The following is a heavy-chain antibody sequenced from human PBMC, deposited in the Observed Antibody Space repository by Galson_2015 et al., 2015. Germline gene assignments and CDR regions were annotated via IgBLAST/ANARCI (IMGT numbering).Heavy chain of an antibody. Sequence: TLSLTCTVSGGSISSGDYYWSWIRQPPGKGLEWIGYIYYSGSTYYNPSHKSRVTISVDTSKNQFSLKLSSVTAADTAVYYCARGAPSYYYDSSGPFEIWGQGTMVTVSS. J-gene: IGHJ3*02. V-gene: IGHV4-30-4*01. D-gene: IGHD3-22*01. CDR3: ARGAPSYYYDSSGPFEI. CDR2: IYYSGST. CDR1: GGSISSGDYY.